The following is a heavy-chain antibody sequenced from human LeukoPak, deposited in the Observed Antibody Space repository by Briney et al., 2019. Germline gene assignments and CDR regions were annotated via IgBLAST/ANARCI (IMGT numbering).Heavy chain of an antibody. Sequence: GGSLRLSCAASGFTFSSYSMNWVRQAPGKGLDWVSAISGSGGSTYYADSVKGRFTISRDNSKNTVYLQMNSLRVEDTAVYYCATGGVDYWGQGTLVTVSS. J-gene: IGHJ4*02. CDR2: ISGSGGST. CDR3: ATGGVDY. D-gene: IGHD3-10*01. CDR1: GFTFSSYS. V-gene: IGHV3-23*01.